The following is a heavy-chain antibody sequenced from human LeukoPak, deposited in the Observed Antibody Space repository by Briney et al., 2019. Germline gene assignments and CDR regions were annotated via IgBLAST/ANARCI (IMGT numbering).Heavy chain of an antibody. Sequence: PSETLSLTCAVSGGSISSSSYYWGWIRQPPGKGLEWIGSFYYSGSTYYNPSLKRRVTTSADTSKNQFSLNLSSVTAADTAVYYCARHPQARLEGSGSYYSDYYYYYGMDVWGQGTTVTVSS. D-gene: IGHD3-10*01. CDR1: GGSISSSSYY. J-gene: IGHJ6*02. V-gene: IGHV4-39*01. CDR3: ARHPQARLEGSGSYYSDYYYYYGMDV. CDR2: FYYSGST.